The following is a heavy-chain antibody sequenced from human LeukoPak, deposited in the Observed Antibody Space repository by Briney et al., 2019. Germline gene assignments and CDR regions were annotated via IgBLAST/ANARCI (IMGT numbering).Heavy chain of an antibody. J-gene: IGHJ4*02. D-gene: IGHD3-9*01. CDR1: GFTFSSYE. V-gene: IGHV3-48*03. CDR2: ISSSGSTM. Sequence: SGGSLRLSCAASGFTFSSYEMNWVRQAPGKGLEWVSYISSSGSTMYYADSVKGRFTISRDNAKNSLYLQMNSLRAEDTAVYYCARGKNFDWLSIPPIDYWGQGTLVTVSS. CDR3: ARGKNFDWLSIPPIDY.